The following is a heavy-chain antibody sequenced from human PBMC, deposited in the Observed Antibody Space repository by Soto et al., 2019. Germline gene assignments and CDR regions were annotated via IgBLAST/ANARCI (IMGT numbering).Heavy chain of an antibody. Sequence: APVKVSCKASGYTFTSYGISWVRQAPGQGLEWMGWISAYNGNTNYAQKLQGRVTMTTDTSTSKAYMELRSLRSEDTAVYYCATTPGGYNWNAAGHGWFDHWGQGTLVAVSS. V-gene: IGHV1-18*04. CDR2: ISAYNGNT. CDR3: ATTPGGYNWNAAGHGWFDH. J-gene: IGHJ5*02. D-gene: IGHD1-1*01. CDR1: GYTFTSYG.